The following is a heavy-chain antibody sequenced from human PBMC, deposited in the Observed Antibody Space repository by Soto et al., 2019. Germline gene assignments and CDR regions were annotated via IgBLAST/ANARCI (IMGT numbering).Heavy chain of an antibody. CDR3: AKAPQLVLLHPPFGGFDY. V-gene: IGHV3-30*18. Sequence: PGGSLRLSCAASGFTFSSYGMHWVRQAPGKGLEWVAVISYDGSNKYYADSVKGRFTISRDNSKNTLYLQMNSLRAEDTAVYYCAKAPQLVLLHPPFGGFDYWGQGTLVTVSS. CDR1: GFTFSSYG. D-gene: IGHD6-13*01. J-gene: IGHJ4*02. CDR2: ISYDGSNK.